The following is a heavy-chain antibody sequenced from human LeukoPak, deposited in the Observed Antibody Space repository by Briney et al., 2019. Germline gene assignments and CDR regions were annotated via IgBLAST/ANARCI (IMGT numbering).Heavy chain of an antibody. CDR3: ARDPGGSVILGY. CDR1: GYTFTSYY. CDR2: INPSGGST. J-gene: IGHJ4*02. V-gene: IGHV1-46*03. Sequence: ASVKVSCKASGYTFTSYYMHWVRHAPGQGLEWKGIINPSGGSTSYAQKFQGRVTMTRDTSTSTVYMELSSLRSEDTAVYYCARDPGGSVILGYWGQGTLVTVSS. D-gene: IGHD3-16*01.